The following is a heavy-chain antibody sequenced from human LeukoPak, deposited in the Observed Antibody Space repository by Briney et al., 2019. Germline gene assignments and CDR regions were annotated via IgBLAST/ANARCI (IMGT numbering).Heavy chain of an antibody. J-gene: IGHJ4*02. V-gene: IGHV3-66*01. Sequence: GGSLRLSCAASGFTVSSNYMSWVRQAPGKGLEWVSVIYRGGNTYYADSVKGRFTISRDNSKNTLYLQMNSLRAEDTAVYYCAKERYRNGEIFDYWGQGTLVTVSS. CDR1: GFTVSSNY. D-gene: IGHD5-18*01. CDR3: AKERYRNGEIFDY. CDR2: IYRGGNT.